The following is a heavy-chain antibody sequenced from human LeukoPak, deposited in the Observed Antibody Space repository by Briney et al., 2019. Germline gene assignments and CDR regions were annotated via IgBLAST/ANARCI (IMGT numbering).Heavy chain of an antibody. CDR2: IKSKTDGGTT. CDR3: TTDYGDYVGNWFDP. V-gene: IGHV3-15*01. D-gene: IGHD4-17*01. Sequence: GGSLRLSCAASRFTFSDYYMSWIRQAPGKGLEWVGRIKSKTDGGTTDYAAPVKGRFTISRDDSKNTLYLQMNSLKTEDTAVYYCTTDYGDYVGNWFDPWGQGTLVTVSS. CDR1: RFTFSDYY. J-gene: IGHJ5*02.